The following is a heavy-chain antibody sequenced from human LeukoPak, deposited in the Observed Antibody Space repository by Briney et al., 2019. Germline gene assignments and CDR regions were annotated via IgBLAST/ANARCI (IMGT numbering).Heavy chain of an antibody. CDR3: SRSHDYGGLYFYYYMDV. D-gene: IGHD4-23*01. V-gene: IGHV4-39*01. Sequence: SETLSLTCTVSGGSISSRRDYWGWIRQTPGKGLGWIGNRYSSGVTYYKPSLRSRVTISVGTSKNQCSLNLRSVTAADTAIYFCSRSHDYGGLYFYYYMDVWGKGTTVTVSS. CDR2: RYSSGVT. J-gene: IGHJ6*03. CDR1: GGSISSRRDY.